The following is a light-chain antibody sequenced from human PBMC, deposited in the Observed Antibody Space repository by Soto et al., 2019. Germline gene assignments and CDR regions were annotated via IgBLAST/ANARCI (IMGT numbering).Light chain of an antibody. V-gene: IGKV3-11*01. Sequence: EIVVTQSPAAVSLSPGERATLSCRASHYFGTRLAWYQHKPGQAPRLLIYYTSNRATGIPARFSGSGSGTDFTLTISSLAPEDFAMYYCHQRESWPRTFGHRTNVDI. CDR3: HQRESWPRT. CDR1: HYFGTR. J-gene: IGKJ1*01. CDR2: YTS.